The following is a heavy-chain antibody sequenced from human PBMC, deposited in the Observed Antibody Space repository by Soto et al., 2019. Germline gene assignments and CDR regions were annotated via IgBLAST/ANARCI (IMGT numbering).Heavy chain of an antibody. CDR2: INSDGTTT. Sequence: GGSLRLSXVVSGFTLGNNWMHWVRQAPGKGLVWVSRINSDGTTTNYADSVKGRFTISRDNAKDTLYLQMDSLRAEDTAVYYCARIGTYYDSSGFLYWGQGTLVTVSS. CDR3: ARIGTYYDSSGFLY. V-gene: IGHV3-74*01. CDR1: GFTLGNNW. D-gene: IGHD3-22*01. J-gene: IGHJ4*02.